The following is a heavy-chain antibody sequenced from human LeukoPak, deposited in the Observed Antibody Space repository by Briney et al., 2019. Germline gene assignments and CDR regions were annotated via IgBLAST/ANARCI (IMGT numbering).Heavy chain of an antibody. CDR1: GFTFSSYS. J-gene: IGHJ4*02. CDR2: ISSSSSYI. D-gene: IGHD3-10*01. Sequence: PGGSLRLSCAASGFTFSSYSMNWVRQAPGKGLEWVSSISSSSSYIYYADSVKGRFTISRDNAKNSLYLQMNSLRAEDTAVYYWAKNKDALCLGELLYLDYGGQGPLAPVPS. V-gene: IGHV3-21*01. CDR3: AKNKDALCLGELLYLDY.